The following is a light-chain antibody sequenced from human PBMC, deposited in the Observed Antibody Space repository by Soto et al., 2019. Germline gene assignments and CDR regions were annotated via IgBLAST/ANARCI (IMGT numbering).Light chain of an antibody. CDR1: QSVSGN. CDR2: GAS. J-gene: IGKJ1*01. V-gene: IGKV3-15*01. CDR3: QQYNNWPRT. Sequence: EIVMTQSPATLSVSPGERATLSCRASQSVSGNLAWYQQKPGQAPRLLIYGASTRVTGIPARFSGSGSGTEFTLTISSLRSEDFAVYYCQQYNNWPRTFGQGTKVEIK.